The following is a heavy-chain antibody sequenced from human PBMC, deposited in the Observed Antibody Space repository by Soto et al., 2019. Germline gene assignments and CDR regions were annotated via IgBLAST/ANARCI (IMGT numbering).Heavy chain of an antibody. CDR2: INHSGST. Sequence: QVQLQQWGAGLLKPSETLSLTCAVYGGSFSGYYWCWIRQRPGKGLEWIGEINHSGSTNYNPSLKLRVTISVDTSKSYFSLKLSSVTAADTAVYYCARGFFRSWSPRGGDYYYGLDVWGQGTKVTVSS. J-gene: IGHJ6*02. D-gene: IGHD6-13*01. V-gene: IGHV4-34*01. CDR3: ARGFFRSWSPRGGDYYYGLDV. CDR1: GGSFSGYY.